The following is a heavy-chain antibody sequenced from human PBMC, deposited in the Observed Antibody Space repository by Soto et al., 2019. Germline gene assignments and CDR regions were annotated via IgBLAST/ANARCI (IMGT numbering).Heavy chain of an antibody. CDR1: GYTFTNYG. Sequence: ASVKVSCKASGYTFTNYGIHWVRQAPGQRLEWMGWINAGNGDTKYSENFQGRVTITRDTSASTVYLDLSSLSSEDTAFYCCARTGHSGSYDYWGQGTLVTVS. CDR2: INAGNGDT. D-gene: IGHD3-22*01. J-gene: IGHJ4*02. CDR3: ARTGHSGSYDY. V-gene: IGHV1-3*01.